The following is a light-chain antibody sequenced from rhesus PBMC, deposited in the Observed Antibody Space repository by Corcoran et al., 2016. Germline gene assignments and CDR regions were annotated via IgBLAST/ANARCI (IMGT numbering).Light chain of an antibody. CDR3: QQYNHSPYS. Sequence: DIQMTQSPSSLSASVGDRVTITCRASQDINYYLNWYQQKPGKAPKSLIYYASSLEKGVPSRFSGRGSGTDYTLNISSLQPEDIATYYCQQYNHSPYSLGQGTKVEIK. J-gene: IGKJ2*01. CDR1: QDINYY. V-gene: IGKV1-66*01. CDR2: YAS.